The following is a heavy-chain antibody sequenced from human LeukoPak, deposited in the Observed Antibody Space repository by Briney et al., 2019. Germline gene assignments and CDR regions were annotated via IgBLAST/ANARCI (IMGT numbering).Heavy chain of an antibody. CDR3: ARFEKEYPSLYWFDP. D-gene: IGHD2/OR15-2a*01. CDR2: IYYSGST. CDR1: GGSISSGDYY. J-gene: IGHJ5*02. Sequence: SETLSLTCTVSGGSISSGDYYWSWIRQPPGKGLEWIGYIYYSGSTCYNPSLKSRVTISVDTSKNQFSLKLSSVTAADTAVYYCARFEKEYPSLYWFDPWGQGTLVTVSS. V-gene: IGHV4-30-4*01.